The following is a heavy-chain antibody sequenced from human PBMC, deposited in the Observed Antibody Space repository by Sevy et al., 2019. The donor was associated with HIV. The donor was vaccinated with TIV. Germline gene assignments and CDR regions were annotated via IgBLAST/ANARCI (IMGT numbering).Heavy chain of an antibody. CDR2: INNSGST. V-gene: IGHV4-34*01. CDR3: ASGGVLWFGEPFDY. J-gene: IGHJ4*02. CDR1: GGSFSGYY. D-gene: IGHD3-10*01. Sequence: SETLSLTCAVYGGSFSGYYWSWIRQPPGKGLEWIGEINNSGSTNYNPSLKSRVTISVDTSKNQFSLKLSSVTAADTAVYYCASGGVLWFGEPFDYWGQGTLVTVSS.